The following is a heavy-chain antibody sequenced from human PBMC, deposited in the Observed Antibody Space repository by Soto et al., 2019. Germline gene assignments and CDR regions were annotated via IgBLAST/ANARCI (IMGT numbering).Heavy chain of an antibody. CDR3: ARTDFWSGYFDY. Sequence: QVQLQQWGAGLLKPSETLSLTCAVYGGSFSGDYWGCVRQPPGKGLEWIGEINHSGSTHYNPSLKGRVTISVDTSKNQFSLKLSSVTAADTAVYYCARTDFWSGYFDYWGQGTLVTVSS. CDR1: GGSFSGDY. V-gene: IGHV4-34*01. J-gene: IGHJ4*02. D-gene: IGHD3-3*01. CDR2: INHSGST.